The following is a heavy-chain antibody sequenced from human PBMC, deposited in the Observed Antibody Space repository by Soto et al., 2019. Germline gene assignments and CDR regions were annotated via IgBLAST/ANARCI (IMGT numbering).Heavy chain of an antibody. J-gene: IGHJ4*02. CDR3: ARDLAWAFDS. Sequence: PVGSLRLSCAASGFTFSTFSMNWVRQAPGKGLEWLSYIGGSGGSISYADSVKGRFTISRDNGKNTLYLQMSSLRDEDTAVYYCARDLAWAFDSWGQGALVTAPQ. V-gene: IGHV3-48*02. CDR2: IGGSGGSI. D-gene: IGHD1-26*01. CDR1: GFTFSTFS.